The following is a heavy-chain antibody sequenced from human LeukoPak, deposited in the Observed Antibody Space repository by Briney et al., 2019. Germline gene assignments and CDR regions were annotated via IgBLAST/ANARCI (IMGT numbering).Heavy chain of an antibody. J-gene: IGHJ4*02. CDR1: GGTFSSYA. Sequence: SLKVSCKASGGTFSSYAISWVRQAPGQGLEWMGRIIPIFGTANYAQKFQGRVTITADKSTSTAYMELSSLRSEDTAVYYCGLLRYFDWFPRANFDYWGQGTLVTVSS. CDR3: GLLRYFDWFPRANFDY. D-gene: IGHD3-9*01. V-gene: IGHV1-69*06. CDR2: IIPIFGTA.